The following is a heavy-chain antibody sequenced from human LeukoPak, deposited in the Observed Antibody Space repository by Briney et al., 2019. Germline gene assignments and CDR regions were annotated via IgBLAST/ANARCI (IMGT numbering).Heavy chain of an antibody. Sequence: SETLSLTCAVYGGSFSCYYWSWIRQPPGKGLEWIGEINHSGSTNYNPSLKSRVTISVDTSKNQFSLKLSSVTAADTAVYYCARGGQWLRPFDYWGQGTLVTVSS. J-gene: IGHJ4*02. V-gene: IGHV4-34*01. CDR1: GGSFSCYY. D-gene: IGHD5-12*01. CDR2: INHSGST. CDR3: ARGGQWLRPFDY.